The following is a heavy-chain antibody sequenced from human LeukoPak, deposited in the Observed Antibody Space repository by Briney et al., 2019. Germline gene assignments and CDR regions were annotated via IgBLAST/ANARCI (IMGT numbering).Heavy chain of an antibody. V-gene: IGHV3-23*01. D-gene: IGHD3-3*01. Sequence: GGSLRLSCAASGFTFSSYAMSWVRQAPGEGLEWVSAISGSGGSTYYADSVKGRFTISRDNSKNTLYLQMNSLRAEDTAVYYCAKATITIFGVVNQGLYWGQGTLVTVSS. CDR3: AKATITIFGVVNQGLY. CDR2: ISGSGGST. CDR1: GFTFSSYA. J-gene: IGHJ4*02.